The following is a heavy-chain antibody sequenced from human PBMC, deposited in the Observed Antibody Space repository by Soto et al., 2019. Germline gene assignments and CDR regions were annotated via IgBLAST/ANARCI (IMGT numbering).Heavy chain of an antibody. CDR1: GDSIKRGAYY. CDR2: ISNSGRT. V-gene: IGHV4-31*03. CDR3: AGQPTAGSYYDLGSYYYYYAMDV. Sequence: SETLSLTCTVAGDSIKRGAYYWTWIRQHPGKGLEWIGYISNSGRTYYNPSLKSRLTISLDTSENQFSLKLTSVTAADTAVYYCAGQPTAGSYYDLGSYYYYYAMDVWGQGTTVTVSS. J-gene: IGHJ6*02. D-gene: IGHD3-10*01.